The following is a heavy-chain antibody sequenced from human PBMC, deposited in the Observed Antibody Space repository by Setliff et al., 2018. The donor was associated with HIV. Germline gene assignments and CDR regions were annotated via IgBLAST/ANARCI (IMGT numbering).Heavy chain of an antibody. J-gene: IGHJ6*03. CDR2: IYYSGST. CDR3: AIGIGLFYYYYYYMDV. V-gene: IGHV4-39*01. D-gene: IGHD1-26*01. CDR1: GGSISSSSYY. Sequence: PSETLSLTCTVSGGSISSSSYYWGWIRQPPGKGLEWIGSIYYSGSTYYNPSLKSRVTISVDTSKNQFSLKLSSVTAADTAVYYCAIGIGLFYYYYYYMDVWGKGTTVTV.